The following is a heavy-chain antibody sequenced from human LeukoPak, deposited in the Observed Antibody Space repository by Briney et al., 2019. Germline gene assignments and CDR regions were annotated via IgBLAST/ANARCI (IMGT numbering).Heavy chain of an antibody. J-gene: IGHJ4*02. V-gene: IGHV4-30-2*01. CDR1: GGSISSGGYS. CDR2: IYHSGST. CDR3: ARAKVEMATIFDY. D-gene: IGHD5-24*01. Sequence: SETLSLTCAVSGGSISSGGYSWSWIRQPPGKGLEWIGYIYHSGSTYYNPSLKSRVTISVDRSKNQFSLKLSSVTAADTAVYYCARAKVEMATIFDYWGQGTLVTVSS.